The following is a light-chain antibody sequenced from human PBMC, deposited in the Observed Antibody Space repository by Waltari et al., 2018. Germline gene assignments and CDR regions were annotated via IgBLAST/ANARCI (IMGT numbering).Light chain of an antibody. Sequence: IQMTQSPSSLSASVGDRVTITCRASQTIKIYLNWYKQKPGKAPNLLIYAASTLQSGVPSRFSGGGYGTDFTLTISSLQPGDFATYYCQQSYTTPLTFGGGTKVEI. CDR2: AAS. J-gene: IGKJ4*01. V-gene: IGKV1-39*01. CDR1: QTIKIY. CDR3: QQSYTTPLT.